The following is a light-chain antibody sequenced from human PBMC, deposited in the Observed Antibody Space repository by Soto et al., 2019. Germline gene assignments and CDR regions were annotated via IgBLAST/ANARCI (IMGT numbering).Light chain of an antibody. Sequence: EIVMTQSPVTLSVSPGERATLSCRASQSISSNLAWYQHKPGQAPRPLIFGASTRATDVPARFSGSGSGTEFTRTISSLQPYDFATYYCEEYNSYSWTVGQGTKVDIK. CDR3: EEYNSYSWT. CDR2: GAS. CDR1: QSISSN. V-gene: IGKV3-15*01. J-gene: IGKJ1*01.